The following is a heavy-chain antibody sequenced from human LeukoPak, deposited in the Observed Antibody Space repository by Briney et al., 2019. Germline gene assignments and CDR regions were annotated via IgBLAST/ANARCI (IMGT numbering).Heavy chain of an antibody. J-gene: IGHJ3*02. D-gene: IGHD1-26*01. CDR3: ARGMVGGTNAFDI. CDR2: IYHRVST. Sequence: SQTLSLTCAVSGFTISSHGYAWSCIRQPPGKGLEWIVYIYHRVSTYYNPSINSRVTTSVESTKNQYSLKLSSVTAAVTAGYCGARGMVGGTNAFDIWGQGTMVTVSS. V-gene: IGHV4-30-2*01. CDR1: GFTISSHGYA.